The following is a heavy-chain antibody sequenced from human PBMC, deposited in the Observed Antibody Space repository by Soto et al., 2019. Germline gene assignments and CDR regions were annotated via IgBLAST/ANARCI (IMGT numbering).Heavy chain of an antibody. CDR2: INPSGGST. CDR1: GYTFTRYY. CDR3: ARDWKSRDMVRGVIGY. V-gene: IGHV1-46*01. D-gene: IGHD3-10*01. Sequence: ASVKVSCKASGYTFTRYYMHWVRQAPEQGLEWMGIINPSGGSTSYAQKFQGRVTMTRDTSTSTVYMELSSLRSEDTAVYYCARDWKSRDMVRGVIGYWGQGTLVTVSS. J-gene: IGHJ4*02.